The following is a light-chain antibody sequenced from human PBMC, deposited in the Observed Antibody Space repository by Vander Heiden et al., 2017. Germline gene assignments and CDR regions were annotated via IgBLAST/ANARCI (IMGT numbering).Light chain of an antibody. CDR2: DVI. V-gene: IGLV2-11*01. Sequence: QSALTQPHSVSGSPGQSVTISCTGTSSDVGDYNYVSWYQQHPGKAPKLMIYDVIRRPSGVPDRFSGSKSGNTASLTIAGRQVEDEADYFCCSYAGSYTVIFGGGTKLTVL. CDR3: CSYAGSYTVI. J-gene: IGLJ2*01. CDR1: SSDVGDYNY.